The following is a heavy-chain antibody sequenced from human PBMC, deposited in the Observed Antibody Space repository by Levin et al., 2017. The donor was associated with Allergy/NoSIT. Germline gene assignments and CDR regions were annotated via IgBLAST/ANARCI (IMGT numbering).Heavy chain of an antibody. D-gene: IGHD3-22*01. CDR1: GYTFTSYD. V-gene: IGHV1-8*01. Sequence: GGSLRLSCKASGYTFTSYDINWVRQATGQGLEWMGWMNPNSGNTGYAQKFQGRVTMTRDTPTSTAYMELSSLRSDDTAVYYCARRADDYDSSAYVYWGQGTPVTVSS. CDR2: MNPNSGNT. CDR3: ARRADDYDSSAYVY. J-gene: IGHJ4*02.